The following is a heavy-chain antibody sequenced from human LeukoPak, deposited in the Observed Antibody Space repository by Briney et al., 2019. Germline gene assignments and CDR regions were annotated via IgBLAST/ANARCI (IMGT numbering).Heavy chain of an antibody. CDR2: INPNSGGT. CDR3: ARDHSSSKNYYYYMDV. Sequence: ASVKVSCKASGYTFTGYYMHWVRQAPGQGLEWMGRINPNSGGTNYAQKFQGRVPMTRDTSISTAYMELSRLRSDDTAVYYCARDHSSSKNYYYYMDVWGKGTTVTVSS. CDR1: GYTFTGYY. V-gene: IGHV1-2*06. D-gene: IGHD6-6*01. J-gene: IGHJ6*03.